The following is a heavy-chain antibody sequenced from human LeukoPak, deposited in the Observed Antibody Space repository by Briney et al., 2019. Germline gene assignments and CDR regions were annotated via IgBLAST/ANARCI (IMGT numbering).Heavy chain of an antibody. Sequence: ASVKVSCKASGYTFTSYGISWVRQAPGQGLEWMGWISAYNGNTNYAQKLQGRVTMTTDTSTSTAYMELRSLRSDDTAVYYCARGPRDYYDSSGYYWGFDYWGQGTLVTVSS. CDR3: ARGPRDYYDSSGYYWGFDY. V-gene: IGHV1-18*01. CDR2: ISAYNGNT. D-gene: IGHD3-22*01. CDR1: GYTFTSYG. J-gene: IGHJ4*02.